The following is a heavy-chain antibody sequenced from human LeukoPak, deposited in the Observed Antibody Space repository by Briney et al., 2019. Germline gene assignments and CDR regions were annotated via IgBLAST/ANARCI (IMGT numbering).Heavy chain of an antibody. Sequence: SETLSLTCTVSGGSISSYYWSWIRQPPGKGLEWIGYIYYSGSTNYNPSLKSRVTISVDTSKNQFSLQLNSVTPEDTAVYYCARGGQGDGYSADDAFDISGQGTMVTVSS. J-gene: IGHJ3*02. CDR2: IYYSGST. CDR3: ARGGQGDGYSADDAFDI. V-gene: IGHV4-59*12. D-gene: IGHD5-24*01. CDR1: GGSISSYY.